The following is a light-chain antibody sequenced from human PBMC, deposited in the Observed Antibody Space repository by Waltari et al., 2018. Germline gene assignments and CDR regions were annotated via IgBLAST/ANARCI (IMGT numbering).Light chain of an antibody. J-gene: IGKJ1*01. Sequence: EIVLTQSPGTLSLSPGERATLSCRASQSISSSFLAWYQVKPGQAPRLLIFAADTRAADIPDRISGSGSGADFTLTISRLEPEDFAVYVCHQHDTSPWTFGQGTRVELK. CDR3: HQHDTSPWT. CDR1: QSISSSF. CDR2: AAD. V-gene: IGKV3-20*01.